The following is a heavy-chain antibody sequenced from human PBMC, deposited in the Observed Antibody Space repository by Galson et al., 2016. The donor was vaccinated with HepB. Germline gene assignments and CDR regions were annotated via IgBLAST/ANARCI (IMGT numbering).Heavy chain of an antibody. CDR2: ITYDASGT. J-gene: IGHJ3*01. D-gene: IGHD2-15*01. CDR1: GFTFSSNW. V-gene: IGHV3-74*01. Sequence: SLRLSCAASGFTFSSNWMHWVRQAPGKGLMWVSRITYDASGTSYADSVKGRFTISRDNAKNTLYLQMNSLRAEDTAVYYCTRGLGYCSGGSCHSLDYWGQGTMVTVS. CDR3: TRGLGYCSGGSCHSLDY.